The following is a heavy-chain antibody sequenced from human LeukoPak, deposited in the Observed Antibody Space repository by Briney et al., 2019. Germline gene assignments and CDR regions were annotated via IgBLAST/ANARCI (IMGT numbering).Heavy chain of an antibody. J-gene: IGHJ4*02. D-gene: IGHD2-15*01. Sequence: PGGSLRLSCAAPGFTFSSYEMNWVRQAPGKGLEWVSYISSSGSTIYYADSVKGRFTISRDNAKNSLYLQMNSLRAEDTAVYYCASLVADDYWGQGTLVTVPS. CDR2: ISSSGSTI. V-gene: IGHV3-48*03. CDR1: GFTFSSYE. CDR3: ASLVADDY.